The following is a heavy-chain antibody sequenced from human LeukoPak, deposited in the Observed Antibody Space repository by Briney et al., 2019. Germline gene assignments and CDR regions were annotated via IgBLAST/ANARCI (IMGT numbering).Heavy chain of an antibody. V-gene: IGHV1-8*01. CDR1: GYTFTSYD. J-gene: IGHJ3*02. D-gene: IGHD3-10*01. CDR3: ARAPRGVPHDAFDI. Sequence: ASVKVSCKASGYTFTSYDINWVRQATGQGLEWMGWMNPNSGNTGYAQKFQGRVTMTRNTSISTAYMELSSLGSEDTAVYYCARAPRGVPHDAFDIWGQGTMVTVSS. CDR2: MNPNSGNT.